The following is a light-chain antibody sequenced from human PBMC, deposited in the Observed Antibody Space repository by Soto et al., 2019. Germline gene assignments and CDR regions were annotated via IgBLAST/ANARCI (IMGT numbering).Light chain of an antibody. CDR1: QVIGNH. Sequence: AIQMTQSPSSLSASVGDRVTITCRASQVIGNHLGWYQHKPGKAPKLLIYGASTLQSGVPSRFAGSGSGTDFTLTISGLQPEDYASYFCLQDRTHFWAFGQGTKVEVK. CDR3: LQDRTHFWA. J-gene: IGKJ1*01. CDR2: GAS. V-gene: IGKV1-6*01.